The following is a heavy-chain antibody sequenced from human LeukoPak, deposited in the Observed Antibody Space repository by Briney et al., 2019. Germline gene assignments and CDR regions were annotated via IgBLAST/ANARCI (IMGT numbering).Heavy chain of an antibody. CDR1: GYSISSGYY. Sequence: KSSETLSLTCTVSGYSISSGYYWGWIRQPPGKGLEWIGSIYYSGSTYYNPSLKSRVTISVDTPKNQFSLKLSSVTAADTAVYYCARVFRVGATRLNAFDIWGQGTMVTVSS. CDR3: ARVFRVGATRLNAFDI. J-gene: IGHJ3*02. V-gene: IGHV4-38-2*02. CDR2: IYYSGST. D-gene: IGHD1-26*01.